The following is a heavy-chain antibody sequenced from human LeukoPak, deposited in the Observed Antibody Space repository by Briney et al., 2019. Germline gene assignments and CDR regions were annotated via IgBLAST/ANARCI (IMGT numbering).Heavy chain of an antibody. D-gene: IGHD3-10*01. CDR2: INPKSGGT. Sequence: ASVKVSCKASGYTFTGYYMHWVRQAPGQGLEWMGWINPKSGGTNYAQKFQGRVTMTRDTSISTAYMELNRLRSDDTAVYYCARTYYYGSDPFDPWGQGTLVTVSS. CDR3: ARTYYYGSDPFDP. V-gene: IGHV1-2*02. J-gene: IGHJ5*02. CDR1: GYTFTGYY.